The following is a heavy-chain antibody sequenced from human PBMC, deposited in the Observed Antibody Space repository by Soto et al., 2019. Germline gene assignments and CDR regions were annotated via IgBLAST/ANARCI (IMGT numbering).Heavy chain of an antibody. CDR2: IYYSGST. Sequence: QLQLQESGPGLVKPSETLSLTCTVSGGSISSSSYYWGWIRQPPGKGLEWIGSIYYSGSTYYNPYIKSRVTISVDTSKNQFSLKLSSVTAADTAVYYCARLVGGLGSNPVDYWGQGTLVTVSS. CDR1: GGSISSSSYY. CDR3: ARLVGGLGSNPVDY. D-gene: IGHD1-26*01. J-gene: IGHJ4*02. V-gene: IGHV4-39*01.